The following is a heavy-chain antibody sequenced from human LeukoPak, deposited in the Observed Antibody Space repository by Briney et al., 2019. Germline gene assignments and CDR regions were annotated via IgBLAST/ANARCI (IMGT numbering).Heavy chain of an antibody. V-gene: IGHV4-59*02. D-gene: IGHD5-18*01. CDR2: VYYSGTT. CDR1: GGSVTSYY. Sequence: SETLSLTCSVSGGSVTSYYWSWIRQPPGKGLEWIGYVYYSGTTNYNPSVKSRVTISVDTSKNQFSLKLSSVTAADTAVYYCARDLDTQDDAFDIWGQGTMVTVSS. CDR3: ARDLDTQDDAFDI. J-gene: IGHJ3*02.